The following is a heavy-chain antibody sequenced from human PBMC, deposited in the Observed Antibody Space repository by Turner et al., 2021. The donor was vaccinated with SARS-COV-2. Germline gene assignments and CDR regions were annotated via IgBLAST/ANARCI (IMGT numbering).Heavy chain of an antibody. V-gene: IGHV2-5*02. CDR1: GFSLSISGLG. CDR3: ARTLDSGWYQGQLYFDY. Sequence: QITMKEFGPQLVKPKSTLKMTNTFTGFSLSISGLGVGWIREPPGKSLEWLALIYLDDDKRYSPSLIIRLTITKDTSKYQVVLTVTNMDSADTSTYDFARTLDSGWYQGQLYFDYWGQGTLVTVSS. J-gene: IGHJ4*02. D-gene: IGHD6-19*01. CDR2: IYLDDDK.